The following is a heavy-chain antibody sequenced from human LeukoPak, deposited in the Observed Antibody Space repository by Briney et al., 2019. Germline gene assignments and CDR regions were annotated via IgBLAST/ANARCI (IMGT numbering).Heavy chain of an antibody. CDR1: GFTFSSYW. Sequence: PGGSLRLSCAASGFTFSSYWMSWVRQAPGKGLDWVANMNLDGSEKYYVDSVKGRFTISRDDAKNSLYLQMHSLRAEDTAVYYCARDSAIVGASLGGYWGQGTLVTVSS. J-gene: IGHJ4*02. V-gene: IGHV3-7*01. CDR3: ARDSAIVGASLGGY. D-gene: IGHD1-26*01. CDR2: MNLDGSEK.